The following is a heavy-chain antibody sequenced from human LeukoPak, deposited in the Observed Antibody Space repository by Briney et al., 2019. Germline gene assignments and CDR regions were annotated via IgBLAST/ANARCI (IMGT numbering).Heavy chain of an antibody. CDR1: GFTIRNNY. V-gene: IGHV3-66*01. CDR2: IYSGGFT. J-gene: IGHJ4*02. D-gene: IGHD2-21*02. Sequence: SGGSLRLSCAASGFTIRNNYIRWLRQAPGKGLEWVSHIYSGGFTQFAGSVRGRFTMSRDNSKNTVDLQMNNLRVDDTAIYYCAKDHANTPVVTNWGQGILVSVSS. CDR3: AKDHANTPVVTN.